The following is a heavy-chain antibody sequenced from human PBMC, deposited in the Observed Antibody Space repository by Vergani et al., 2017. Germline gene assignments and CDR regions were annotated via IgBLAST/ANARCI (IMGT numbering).Heavy chain of an antibody. D-gene: IGHD6-6*01. V-gene: IGHV3-23*04. Sequence: EVQVVESGGGLVQPGGSLRLSCEASGFSFPGYAMSWVRQAPGKGLEWVSSVSGSSATPYYADSVKGRFIISRDNSKNTLHLQMNSLRAEDTAVYYCAKDLVSSTSSLYFDYWGQGTLVTVPS. CDR2: VSGSSATP. CDR3: AKDLVSSTSSLYFDY. CDR1: GFSFPGYA. J-gene: IGHJ4*02.